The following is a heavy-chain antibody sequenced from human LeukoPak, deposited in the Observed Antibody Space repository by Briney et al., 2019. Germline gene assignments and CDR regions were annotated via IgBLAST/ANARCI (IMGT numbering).Heavy chain of an antibody. V-gene: IGHV4-39*07. D-gene: IGHD3-10*01. CDR1: GGSISSSSYY. CDR3: ARGPTLNYYGSGSYFHYYFYGMDV. Sequence: PSETLSLTCTVSGGSISSSSYYWGWIRQPPGKGLEWIGSIYYSGSTYYNPSLKSRVTISVDRSKNQFSLKLSSVTAADTAVYYCARGPTLNYYGSGSYFHYYFYGMDVWGKGTTVTVSS. CDR2: IYYSGST. J-gene: IGHJ6*04.